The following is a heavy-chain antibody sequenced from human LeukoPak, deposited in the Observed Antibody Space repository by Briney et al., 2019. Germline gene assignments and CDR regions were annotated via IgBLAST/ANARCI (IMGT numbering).Heavy chain of an antibody. J-gene: IGHJ4*02. CDR3: ARDPGGSSGWYFDY. CDR1: GYSISSGYH. V-gene: IGHV4-38-2*02. D-gene: IGHD6-19*01. CDR2: INHSGST. Sequence: SETLSLTCAVSGYSISSGYHWGWIRQSPGKGLEWIGSINHSGSTYYNPSFKGRVTISLDTSKNQFSLKLSSVTAADTAVYYCARDPGGSSGWYFDYWGQGTLVTVSS.